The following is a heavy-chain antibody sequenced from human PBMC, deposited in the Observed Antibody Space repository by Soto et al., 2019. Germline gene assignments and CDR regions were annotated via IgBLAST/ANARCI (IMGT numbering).Heavy chain of an antibody. V-gene: IGHV1-3*01. CDR2: INAGNGNT. Sequence: QVQLVQSGAEVKKPGGSVKVSCKASGYTFTSYAMHWVRQAPGQRLEWMGWINAGNGNTKYSQKFQGRVTITRDTSASTAYMELSSLRSEDTAVYYCARGPGGPDGPGDYWVQGTLVTVSS. CDR1: GYTFTSYA. CDR3: ARGPGGPDGPGDY. D-gene: IGHD2-15*01. J-gene: IGHJ4*02.